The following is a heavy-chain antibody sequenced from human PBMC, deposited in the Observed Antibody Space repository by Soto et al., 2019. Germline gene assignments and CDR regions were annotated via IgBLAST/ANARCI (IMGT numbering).Heavy chain of an antibody. D-gene: IGHD1-26*01. V-gene: IGHV3-33*01. CDR3: ARDSGSYEYFQH. J-gene: IGHJ1*01. CDR2: IWYDGSNK. CDR1: GFTFSSYG. Sequence: GGSLRLSCAASGFTFSSYGMHWVHQAPGKGLEWVAVIWYDGSNKYYADSVKGRFTISRDNSKNTLYLQMNSLRAEDTAVYYCARDSGSYEYFQHWGQGTLVTVSS.